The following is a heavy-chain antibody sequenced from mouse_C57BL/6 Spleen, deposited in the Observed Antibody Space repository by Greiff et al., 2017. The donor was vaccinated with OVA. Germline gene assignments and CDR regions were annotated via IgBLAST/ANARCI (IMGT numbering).Heavy chain of an antibody. Sequence: VHLVESGAELARPGASVKLSCKASGYTFTSYGISWVKQRTGQGLEWIGEIYPRSGNTYYNEKFKGKATLTADKSSSTAYMELRSLTSEDSAVYFCLITTVVATRVYYFDYWGQGTTLTVSS. V-gene: IGHV1-81*01. CDR2: IYPRSGNT. CDR1: GYTFTSYG. CDR3: LITTVVATRVYYFDY. J-gene: IGHJ2*01. D-gene: IGHD1-1*01.